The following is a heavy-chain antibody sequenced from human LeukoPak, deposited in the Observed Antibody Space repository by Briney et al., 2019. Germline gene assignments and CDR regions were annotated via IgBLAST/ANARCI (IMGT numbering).Heavy chain of an antibody. V-gene: IGHV1-69*10. D-gene: IGHD6-19*01. CDR3: VRDVFLGAVAGRRGDY. J-gene: IGHJ4*02. CDR1: GYTFTDYY. Sequence: ASVTVSCKASGYTFTDYYMHLVRQAPGQGLEWVGALIPLLGTTNYAQRLQGRVTITADKSTSKAYMELTSLRFEDTAVYYCVRDVFLGAVAGRRGDYWGQGTLVTVSS. CDR2: LIPLLGTT.